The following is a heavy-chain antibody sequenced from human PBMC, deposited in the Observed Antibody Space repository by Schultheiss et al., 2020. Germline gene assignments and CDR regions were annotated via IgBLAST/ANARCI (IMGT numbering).Heavy chain of an antibody. D-gene: IGHD3-3*01. CDR2: FDPEDGET. J-gene: IGHJ6*04. V-gene: IGHV1-24*01. CDR1: GGTFSSYA. Sequence: ASVKVSCKASGGTFSSYAISWVRQAPGQGLEWMGGFDPEDGETIYAQKFQGRVTMTEDTSTDTAYMELSRLRSDDTAVYYCARDTQYDFWSGYYTYMDVWGKGTTVTVSS. CDR3: ARDTQYDFWSGYYTYMDV.